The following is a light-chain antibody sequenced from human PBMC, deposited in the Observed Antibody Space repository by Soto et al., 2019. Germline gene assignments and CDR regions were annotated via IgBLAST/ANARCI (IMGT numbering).Light chain of an antibody. V-gene: IGKV3-20*01. J-gene: IGKJ4*01. CDR3: QQHGVSPLT. CDR1: QRVNSNY. Sequence: DIVLTQSPGTLSLSPGERATLSCRASQRVNSNYLARYQQKPGQAPRLLLHGASSRAPGIPDRFSGSACGTDFTVPISRLEPEEFAVYYCQQHGVSPLTFGGGTKVEIK. CDR2: GAS.